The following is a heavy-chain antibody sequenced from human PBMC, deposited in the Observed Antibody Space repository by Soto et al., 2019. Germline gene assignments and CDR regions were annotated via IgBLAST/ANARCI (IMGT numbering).Heavy chain of an antibody. V-gene: IGHV4-34*01. CDR1: GGFFSGHS. J-gene: IGHJ6*02. Sequence: SETLSLTCAVYGGFFSGHSWSWIRQPPGKGLEWIGEIYQSGSMNPNPSLKSRVTISADTPKNSLYLQMNSLRPEDTALYYCAKDLFDSTGSRYYYAMDVWGQGTTVTVSS. D-gene: IGHD3-22*01. CDR3: AKDLFDSTGSRYYYAMDV. CDR2: IYQSGSM.